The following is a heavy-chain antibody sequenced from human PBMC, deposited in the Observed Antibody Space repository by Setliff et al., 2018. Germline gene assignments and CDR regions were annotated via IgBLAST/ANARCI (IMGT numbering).Heavy chain of an antibody. J-gene: IGHJ4*02. D-gene: IGHD6-19*01. CDR3: AKSRGQWSFDY. Sequence: GGSLRLSCAASGFTLSSCAMTWVRRAPGKGLEWVSGIRSGGGNTYYADSVKGRFTISRDNSKNTLYLQMNSLRAEDTAVYYCAKSRGQWSFDYWGQGTLVTVSS. CDR2: IRSGGGNT. CDR1: GFTLSSCA. V-gene: IGHV3-23*01.